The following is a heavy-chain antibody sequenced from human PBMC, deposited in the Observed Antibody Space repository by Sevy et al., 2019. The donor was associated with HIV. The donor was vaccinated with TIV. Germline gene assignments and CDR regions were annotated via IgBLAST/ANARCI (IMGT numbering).Heavy chain of an antibody. CDR3: ARDPFENDRSGYADAFDI. J-gene: IGHJ3*02. CDR2: ISYDGSNK. CDR1: GFTFSTYG. D-gene: IGHD3-22*01. Sequence: GESLKISCAASGFTFSTYGMHWVRQAPGKGLEWVALISYDGSNKYYADSVKGRFTISRDNSKKTLYLQMNSLRTEDTGVYFRARDPFENDRSGYADAFDIWGQGTTVTVSS. V-gene: IGHV3-30*03.